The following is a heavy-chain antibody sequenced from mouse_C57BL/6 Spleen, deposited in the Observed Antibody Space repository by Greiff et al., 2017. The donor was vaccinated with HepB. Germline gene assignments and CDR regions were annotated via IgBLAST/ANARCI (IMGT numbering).Heavy chain of an antibody. V-gene: IGHV1-9*01. CDR3: AIWGITTVVRYFDV. CDR1: GYTFTGYW. CDR2: ILPGSGST. J-gene: IGHJ1*03. Sequence: QVQLKQSGAELMKPGASVKLSCKATGYTFTGYWIEWVKQRPGHGLEWIGEILPGSGSTNYNEKFKGKATFTADTSSNTAYMQLSSLTTEDSAIYYCAIWGITTVVRYFDVWGTGTTVTVSS. D-gene: IGHD1-1*01.